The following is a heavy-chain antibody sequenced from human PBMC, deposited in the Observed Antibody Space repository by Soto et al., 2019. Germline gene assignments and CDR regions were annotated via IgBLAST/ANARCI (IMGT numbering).Heavy chain of an antibody. CDR2: IDPYETGI. Sequence: PGGSLRLSCTGSGLIVTNYWVHWVRQSPGKGLVWVSRIDPYETGISYADSVRGRFTISRDNAKSTVYLQMSSLTAEDTAVYYCTKDTFGGRDSWGQGTLVTVSS. D-gene: IGHD3-16*01. V-gene: IGHV3-74*01. CDR3: TKDTFGGRDS. CDR1: GLIVTNYW. J-gene: IGHJ4*02.